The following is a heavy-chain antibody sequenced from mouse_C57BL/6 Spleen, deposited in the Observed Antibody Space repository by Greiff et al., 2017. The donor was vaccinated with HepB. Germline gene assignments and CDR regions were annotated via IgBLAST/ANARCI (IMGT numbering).Heavy chain of an antibody. CDR2: IDPSDSYT. CDR3: ARYYSPYAMDY. J-gene: IGHJ4*01. V-gene: IGHV1-69*01. CDR1: GYTFTSYW. D-gene: IGHD1-1*02. Sequence: QVQLQQSGAELVMPGASVKLSCKASGYTFTSYWMHWVKQRPGQGLEWIGEIDPSDSYTNYNQKFKGKSTLTVDKSSSTAYMQLSSLTSEDSAVYYCARYYSPYAMDYWGQGTSVTVSS.